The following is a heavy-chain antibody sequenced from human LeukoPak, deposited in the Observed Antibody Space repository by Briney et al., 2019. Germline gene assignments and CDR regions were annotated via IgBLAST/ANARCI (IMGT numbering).Heavy chain of an antibody. D-gene: IGHD3-22*01. Sequence: GGSLRLSCAASGFTFSSYGMHWVRQAPGKGLEWVAVISYDGSNKYSADSVKGRFTISRDNSKNTLYLQMNSLRAEDTAVYYCAKTQYYYDSSGYSPLGYWGQGTLVTVSS. J-gene: IGHJ4*02. CDR2: ISYDGSNK. V-gene: IGHV3-30*18. CDR3: AKTQYYYDSSGYSPLGY. CDR1: GFTFSSYG.